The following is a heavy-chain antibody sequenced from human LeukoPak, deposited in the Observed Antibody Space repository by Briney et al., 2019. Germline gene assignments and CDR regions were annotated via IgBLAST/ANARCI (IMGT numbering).Heavy chain of an antibody. J-gene: IGHJ4*02. CDR1: GFTFSNYG. Sequence: GGSLRLSCAASGFTFSNYGMHWVRQAPGKGLEWVAVIWYDGSNKYYADSVKGRFTISRDNPKNTLYLQMNSLRAEDTAVYYCVRDPGTSSYYFDSWGQGTLVTVSS. V-gene: IGHV3-33*01. CDR2: IWYDGSNK. CDR3: VRDPGTSSYYFDS. D-gene: IGHD3-16*01.